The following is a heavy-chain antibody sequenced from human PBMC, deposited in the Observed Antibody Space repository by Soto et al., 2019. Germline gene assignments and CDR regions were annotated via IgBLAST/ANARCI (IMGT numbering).Heavy chain of an antibody. J-gene: IGHJ6*03. D-gene: IGHD6-19*01. Sequence: QDQLVQSGVEVKKPGASVKVSCKASGYSFTNYGITWVRQAPGQGFEWMGWISAYNGNTKYAQKLQGRVTMTKDAHTSTAYLELRSLTSDDTAVYYCARDRGVAPPVAGNTHYYYYMDVWGKGTTVTVSS. CDR3: ARDRGVAPPVAGNTHYYYYMDV. V-gene: IGHV1-18*01. CDR2: ISAYNGNT. CDR1: GYSFTNYG.